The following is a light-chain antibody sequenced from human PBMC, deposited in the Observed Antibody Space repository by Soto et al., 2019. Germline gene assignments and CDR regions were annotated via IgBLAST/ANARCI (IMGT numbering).Light chain of an antibody. CDR1: QDIRNF. V-gene: IGKV1-9*01. J-gene: IGKJ4*01. CDR2: SAS. Sequence: DIRLTQSPSFLSASLGDRVTLTCRASQDIRNFLAWYQQHPGTAPRLLMYSASTPHGGVSSRFSAAGSGTEFTLTISSLRPEDSATYFCQYLNTFSPITGGGGTKVEIK. CDR3: QYLNTFSPIT.